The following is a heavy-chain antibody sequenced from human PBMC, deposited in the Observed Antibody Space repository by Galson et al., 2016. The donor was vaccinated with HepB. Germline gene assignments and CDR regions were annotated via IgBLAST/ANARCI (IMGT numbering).Heavy chain of an antibody. CDR2: ISSSSSYI. CDR1: GFTFSSYS. Sequence: SLRLSCAASGFTFSSYSMHWVRQAPGKGLEWVSSISSSSSYIYYADSVKGRFTTSRDNAKNSLYLQMNSLRAEDTAVYYCARGDIVGAIFDYWGQGALVTVSS. D-gene: IGHD1-26*01. J-gene: IGHJ4*02. CDR3: ARGDIVGAIFDY. V-gene: IGHV3-21*01.